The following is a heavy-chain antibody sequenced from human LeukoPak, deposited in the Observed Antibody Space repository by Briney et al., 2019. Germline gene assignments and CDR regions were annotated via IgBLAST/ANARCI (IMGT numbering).Heavy chain of an antibody. V-gene: IGHV3-21*01. CDR2: ITSTSGYI. Sequence: GGSLRPSCAASGFAFSTYSMNWVRQAPGKGLEWVSSITSTSGYIYYAESVKGRFSISRDNAKNSLYLQMNSLRAEDTAVYYCARVGGGSHYFDYWGQGTLATVSS. CDR3: ARVGGGSHYFDY. J-gene: IGHJ4*02. CDR1: GFAFSTYS. D-gene: IGHD1-26*01.